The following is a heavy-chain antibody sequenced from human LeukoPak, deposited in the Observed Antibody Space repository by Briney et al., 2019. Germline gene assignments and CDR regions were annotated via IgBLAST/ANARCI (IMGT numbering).Heavy chain of an antibody. V-gene: IGHV1-69*01. J-gene: IGHJ5*02. Sequence: SVKVSCKASGGTFSSYAISWVRQTPGQGLEWMGGIIPIFGTANYAQKFQGRVTITADESTSTAYMELSSLRSEDTAVYYCARVVPAAIGGFWFDPWGHGTLVTVSS. CDR3: ARVVPAAIGGFWFDP. D-gene: IGHD2-2*01. CDR1: GGTFSSYA. CDR2: IIPIFGTA.